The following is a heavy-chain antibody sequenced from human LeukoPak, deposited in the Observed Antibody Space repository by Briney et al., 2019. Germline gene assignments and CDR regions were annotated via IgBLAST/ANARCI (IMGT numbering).Heavy chain of an antibody. V-gene: IGHV1-3*01. CDR3: ASTGGSGSVANYYYYYGMDV. D-gene: IGHD3-10*01. Sequence: ASVKVSCKASGYTFTGYAMHWVRQAPGQRLEWMGWINAGNGNTKYSQKFQGRVTITRDTSASTAYMELSSLRSEDTAVYYCASTGGSGSVANYYYYYGMDVWGQGTTVTVSS. CDR2: INAGNGNT. CDR1: GYTFTGYA. J-gene: IGHJ6*02.